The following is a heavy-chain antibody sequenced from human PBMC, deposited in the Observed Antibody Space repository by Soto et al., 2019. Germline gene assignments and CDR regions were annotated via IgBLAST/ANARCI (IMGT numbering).Heavy chain of an antibody. V-gene: IGHV3-30-3*01. CDR2: ISYDGSNK. CDR3: ARVGEDKANYGMDV. Sequence: EGALRRSCADPGFTVSSYTMHWVRQAPGKGLEWVAVISYDGSNKYYADSVKGRFTISRDNSKNTLYLQMNSLRAEDTAVYYCARVGEDKANYGMDVWGQGTTVTVSS. CDR1: GFTVSSYT. D-gene: IGHD5-18*01. J-gene: IGHJ6*02.